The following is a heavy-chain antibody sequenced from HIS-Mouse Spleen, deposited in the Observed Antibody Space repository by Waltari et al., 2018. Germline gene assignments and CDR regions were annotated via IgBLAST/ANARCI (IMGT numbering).Heavy chain of an antibody. J-gene: IGHJ4*02. D-gene: IGHD5-18*01. V-gene: IGHV3-30-3*01. CDR2: IYYEGSNK. Sequence: VQLVESGGGVVQPGRSLRLSCAASGFTFSSYAMHCIRQAPGKGLEWGAVIYYEGSNKYYAESVKGRFTISRNNSKNTLYLQMNSLRAEDTAVYYCARSRQLKVDYWGQGTLVTVSS. CDR1: GFTFSSYA. CDR3: ARSRQLKVDY.